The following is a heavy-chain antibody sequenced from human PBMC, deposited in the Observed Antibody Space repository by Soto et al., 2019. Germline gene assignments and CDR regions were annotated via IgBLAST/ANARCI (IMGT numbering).Heavy chain of an antibody. J-gene: IGHJ4*02. D-gene: IGHD6-19*01. CDR3: ARDPAVGSSGWYYFDY. Sequence: GGSLRLSCAASGFTVSSNYMTWVRQAPGKGLEWVSAISGSGGRTYYADSVKGRFTISRDNSKKTLYLQMNSLRDEDTAVYYCARDPAVGSSGWYYFDYWGQGALVTVSS. CDR2: ISGSGGRT. V-gene: IGHV3-23*01. CDR1: GFTVSSNY.